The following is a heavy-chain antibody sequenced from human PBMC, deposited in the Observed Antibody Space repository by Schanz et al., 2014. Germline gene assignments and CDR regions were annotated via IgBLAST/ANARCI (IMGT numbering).Heavy chain of an antibody. CDR2: ITSFNVKT. V-gene: IGHV1-18*01. Sequence: QVQLVQSGGEVKKPGASVKVSCKASGYTFSSYGISWVRQAPGLGLEWMGWITSFNVKTNSAQSLQGRVSLTTDTSTNTAYMELRSLTSDDTAVYYCARFNSGSHSPPYYYYGMDVWGQGTTVTVSS. CDR3: ARFNSGSHSPPYYYYGMDV. J-gene: IGHJ6*02. CDR1: GYTFSSYG. D-gene: IGHD1-26*01.